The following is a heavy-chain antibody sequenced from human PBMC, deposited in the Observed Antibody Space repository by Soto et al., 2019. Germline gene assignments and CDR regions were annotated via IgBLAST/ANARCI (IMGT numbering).Heavy chain of an antibody. CDR3: ARVGYCSGGSCKVNWFDP. Sequence: GASVKVSCKASGGTFSSYAISWVRQAPGQGLEWMGGIIPIFGTANYAQKFQGRVTITADESTSTAYMELSSLRSEDTAVYYCARVGYCSGGSCKVNWFDPWGQGTLVTVSS. CDR1: GGTFSSYA. V-gene: IGHV1-69*13. J-gene: IGHJ5*02. CDR2: IIPIFGTA. D-gene: IGHD2-15*01.